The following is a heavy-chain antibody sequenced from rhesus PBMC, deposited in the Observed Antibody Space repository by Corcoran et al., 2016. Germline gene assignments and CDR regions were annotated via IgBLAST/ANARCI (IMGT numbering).Heavy chain of an antibody. CDR3: ARRYSSGWYYYFDY. CDR1: GGSISSSNW. J-gene: IGHJ4*01. D-gene: IGHD6-31*01. CDR2: IYGSGGST. V-gene: IGHV4-93*01. Sequence: QVQLQESGPAVVKPSETLSLTCAVSGGSISSSNWWSWIRQSPGKGLEWIGGIYGSGGSTEYNPSLKSRVTISKDPSKHQFSLKLSSVTAADTAVYYCARRYSSGWYYYFDYWGQGVLVTISS.